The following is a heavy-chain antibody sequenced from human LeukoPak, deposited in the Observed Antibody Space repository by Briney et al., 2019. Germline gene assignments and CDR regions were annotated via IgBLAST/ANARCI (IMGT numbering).Heavy chain of an antibody. D-gene: IGHD3-22*01. V-gene: IGHV3-48*03. CDR2: ISSSGSTI. CDR3: AREGPLNYDSSGYYPNDAFDI. J-gene: IGHJ3*02. CDR1: GFTFSSYE. Sequence: GGSLRLSCAASGFTFSSYEMNWVRQAPGKGLEWVSYISSSGSTIYYADSVKGRFTISRDNAKNSLYLQMNSLRAEDTAVYYCAREGPLNYDSSGYYPNDAFDIWGQGTMVTVSS.